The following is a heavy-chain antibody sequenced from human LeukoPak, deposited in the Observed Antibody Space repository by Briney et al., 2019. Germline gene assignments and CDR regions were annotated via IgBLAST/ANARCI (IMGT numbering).Heavy chain of an antibody. CDR2: IIPIFGIA. D-gene: IGHD3-22*01. CDR3: ARVPLGYDPVRDYYYGMDV. J-gene: IGHJ6*02. CDR1: GGTFSSYA. Sequence: SVKVSCKASGGTFSSYAISWVRQAPGQGLEWMGRIIPIFGIANYAQKFQDRVTITADKSASTAYMELSSLRSEDTAVYYCARVPLGYDPVRDYYYGMDVWGQGTTVTVSS. V-gene: IGHV1-69*04.